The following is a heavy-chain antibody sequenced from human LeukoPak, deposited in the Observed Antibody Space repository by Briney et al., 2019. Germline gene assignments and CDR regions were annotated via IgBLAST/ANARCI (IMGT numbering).Heavy chain of an antibody. J-gene: IGHJ4*02. D-gene: IGHD1/OR15-1a*01. V-gene: IGHV3-15*01. Sequence: GGSLRLSCAASGFTFSNAWMSWVRQAPGKGLEWVGRIKSKTDGGTTDYAAPVKGRFTISRDDSKNTLYLQMNSLRAEDTAVYYCARAGNGNKFDYWGQGTLVTVSS. CDR1: GFTFSNAW. CDR3: ARAGNGNKFDY. CDR2: IKSKTDGGTT.